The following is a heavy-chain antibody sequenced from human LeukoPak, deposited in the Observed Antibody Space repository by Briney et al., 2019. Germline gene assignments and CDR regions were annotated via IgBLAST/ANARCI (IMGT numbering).Heavy chain of an antibody. Sequence: SEALSLTCTVSGGSISDYYWSWIRQPPGKGLEWVGYVYYSGSTSYNPSLKSRVTISVDTSKNQFSLKGSSVTAADTALYYCARGHLVFAYWGQGTLVTVSS. CDR2: VYYSGST. CDR1: GGSISDYY. CDR3: ARGHLVFAY. V-gene: IGHV4-59*01. D-gene: IGHD6-6*01. J-gene: IGHJ4*02.